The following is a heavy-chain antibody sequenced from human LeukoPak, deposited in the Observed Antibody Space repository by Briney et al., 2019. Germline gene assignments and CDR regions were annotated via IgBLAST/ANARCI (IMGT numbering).Heavy chain of an antibody. CDR1: GYSISSGYY. J-gene: IGHJ4*02. CDR3: APYGSGSPPDY. V-gene: IGHV4-38-2*02. Sequence: SETLSLTCTVSGYSISSGYYWGWIRQPPGKGLEWIGSIYHSGSTYYNPSLKSRVTISVDTSKNQFSLKLSSVTAADTAVYYCAPYGSGSPPDYWGQGTLVTVSS. CDR2: IYHSGST. D-gene: IGHD3-10*01.